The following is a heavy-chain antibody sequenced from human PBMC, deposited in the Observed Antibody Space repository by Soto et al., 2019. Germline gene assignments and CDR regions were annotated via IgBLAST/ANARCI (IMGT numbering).Heavy chain of an antibody. D-gene: IGHD4-17*01. CDR1: GFSFSTHT. CDR2: IGATGDAT. CDR3: AILRGLRKF. V-gene: IGHV3-23*01. Sequence: EVPLLESGGDLVQPGGSLRLSCAASGFSFSTHTLSWVRQAPGKGLVWLSSIGATGDATYYADSVKGRFTISRDNSEDTVSLQMNSLRVDDTAVYYCAILRGLRKFWGQGTLVTVSS. J-gene: IGHJ4*02.